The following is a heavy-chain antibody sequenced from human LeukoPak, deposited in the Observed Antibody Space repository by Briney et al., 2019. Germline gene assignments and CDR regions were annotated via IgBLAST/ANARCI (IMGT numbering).Heavy chain of an antibody. D-gene: IGHD3-22*01. Sequence: PGGSLRLSCAASGFTFSSSAMSWVRQAPGKGLEWVSAISNNGGYTYYADSVQGRFTISRDNSKSTLCLQMNSLRADDTAVYYCAKAGSGHYYDYWGQGTLVTVSS. CDR3: AKAGSGHYYDY. J-gene: IGHJ4*02. CDR2: ISNNGGYT. CDR1: GFTFSSSA. V-gene: IGHV3-23*01.